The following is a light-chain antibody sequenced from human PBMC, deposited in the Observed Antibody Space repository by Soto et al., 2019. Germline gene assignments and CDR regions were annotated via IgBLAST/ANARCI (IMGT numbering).Light chain of an antibody. V-gene: IGLV2-8*01. CDR3: TSYAGNNNYV. CDR2: EVN. J-gene: IGLJ1*01. CDR1: RSDVGGYNF. Sequence: QSALTQPPSASGSPGQSVTISCTGTRSDVGGYNFVSWYQHHPGKAPKLMIYEVNKRPSGVTHRFSGSKSGNTASLTVSGLQAEDEADYYCTSYAGNNNYVFGTGTKLTVL.